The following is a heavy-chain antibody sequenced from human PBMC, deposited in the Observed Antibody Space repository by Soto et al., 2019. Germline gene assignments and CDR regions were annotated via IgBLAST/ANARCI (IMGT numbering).Heavy chain of an antibody. V-gene: IGHV4-4*02. CDR2: VYHTGDT. CDR1: GGTVASSHW. J-gene: IGHJ5*02. D-gene: IGHD2-21*02. Sequence: QVKLQESGPRLVKPSGSLSLTCGVSGGTVASSHWWSWVRQSPGGGLEWIGNVYHTGDTNLNPSLQSRVTNSVDKSNTQVSLRLNSLTAADTAGYFWAREIVTAGGNNYFDPWGPGTLGTVSS. CDR3: AREIVTAGGNNYFDP.